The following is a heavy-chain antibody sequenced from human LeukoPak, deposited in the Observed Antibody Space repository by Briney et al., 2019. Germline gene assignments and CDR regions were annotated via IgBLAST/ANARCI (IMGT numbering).Heavy chain of an antibody. CDR2: ISSSSNYT. CDR3: ARAGDIVVVPAAHIDY. Sequence: GGSLRLSCAASGFTFSDYYMSWIRQAPGKGLEWVSYISSSSNYTNYADSVKGRFTISRDNAKNSLYLQMNSLRAEDTAVYYCARAGDIVVVPAAHIDYWGQGTLVTVSS. CDR1: GFTFSDYY. D-gene: IGHD2-2*01. V-gene: IGHV3-11*06. J-gene: IGHJ4*02.